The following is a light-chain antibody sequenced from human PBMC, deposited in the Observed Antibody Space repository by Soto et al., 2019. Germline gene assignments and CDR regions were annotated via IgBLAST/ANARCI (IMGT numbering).Light chain of an antibody. V-gene: IGKV3-20*01. CDR2: GAS. Sequence: EIVLTQSPGTLSLSPGEGATLSCRASQSVSTNFFAWYHQKPGQAPRLLIYGASTRATGIPDRFSGSGSGTDFPLTISRLEPEDFAVYYCQQYGRTSWTFGQGTKVDIK. J-gene: IGKJ1*01. CDR3: QQYGRTSWT. CDR1: QSVSTNF.